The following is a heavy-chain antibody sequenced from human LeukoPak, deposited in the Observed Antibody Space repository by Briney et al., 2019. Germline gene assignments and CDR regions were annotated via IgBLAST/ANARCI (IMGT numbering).Heavy chain of an antibody. CDR2: ISSSGSTI. D-gene: IGHD3-22*01. V-gene: IGHV3-11*01. Sequence: GGSLRLSCAASGFTFSDYYMSWIRQAPGKGLEWVSYISSSGSTIYYADSVKGRFTISRDNAKNSLYLQMNSLRAEDTAVYYCARTPNYYYDSSGYFDYWGQGTLVTVSS. J-gene: IGHJ4*02. CDR1: GFTFSDYY. CDR3: ARTPNYYYDSSGYFDY.